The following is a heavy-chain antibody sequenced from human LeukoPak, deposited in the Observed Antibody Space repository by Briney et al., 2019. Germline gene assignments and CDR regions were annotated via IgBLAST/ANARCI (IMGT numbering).Heavy chain of an antibody. Sequence: GGSLRLSCAASGFTFSNYAMSWVRQAPGKGLEWVSTISGNAGGTYYADSMRGRFTISRDNSKNTLYLQMNSLRAEDTAVYYCARSGGLQKFDYWGQGTLVTVSS. J-gene: IGHJ4*02. CDR3: ARSGGLQKFDY. CDR1: GFTFSNYA. CDR2: ISGNAGGT. V-gene: IGHV3-23*01. D-gene: IGHD4-11*01.